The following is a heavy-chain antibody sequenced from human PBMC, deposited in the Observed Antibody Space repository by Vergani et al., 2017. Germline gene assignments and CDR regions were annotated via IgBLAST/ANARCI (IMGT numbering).Heavy chain of an antibody. CDR3: ARGNYVSVSYYGEYYFDY. V-gene: IGHV4-59*01. CDR2: IYYSGST. D-gene: IGHD3-10*01. CDR1: GGSISSYY. J-gene: IGHJ4*02. Sequence: QVQLQESGPGLVKPSETLSLTCTVSGGSISSYYWSWIRQPPGKGLEWIGYIYYSGSTNYNPSLKSRVTISVDTSKNQFSLKLSSVTAADTAVYYCARGNYVSVSYYGEYYFDYWGQASLVTVSP.